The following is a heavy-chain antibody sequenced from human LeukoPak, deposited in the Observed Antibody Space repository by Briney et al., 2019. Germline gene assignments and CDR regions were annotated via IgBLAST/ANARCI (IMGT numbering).Heavy chain of an antibody. Sequence: ASAKVSCKVSGYTLTELSMHWVRQAPGKGLEWMGGFDPEDGETIYAQKFQGRVTMTGDTSTDTAYMELSSLRSEDTAVYYCATLQHHTLYGSGMDVWGQGTTVTVSS. CDR2: FDPEDGET. V-gene: IGHV1-24*01. J-gene: IGHJ6*02. CDR1: GYTLTELS. D-gene: IGHD3-10*01. CDR3: ATLQHHTLYGSGMDV.